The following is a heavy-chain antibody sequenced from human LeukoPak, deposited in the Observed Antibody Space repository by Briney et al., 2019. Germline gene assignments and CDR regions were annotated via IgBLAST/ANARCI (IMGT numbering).Heavy chain of an antibody. CDR2: ISSSSSYI. J-gene: IGHJ4*02. V-gene: IGHV3-21*01. CDR1: GFTFSSYS. D-gene: IGHD4-17*01. Sequence: GGSLRLSCAASGFTFSSYSMNWVRQAPGKGLEWVASISSSSSYIYYADSVKGRFTISRDNAKNSLYLHMNSLRAEDTAVYYCASGPRYGDAGGVGYWGQGTLVTVSS. CDR3: ASGPRYGDAGGVGY.